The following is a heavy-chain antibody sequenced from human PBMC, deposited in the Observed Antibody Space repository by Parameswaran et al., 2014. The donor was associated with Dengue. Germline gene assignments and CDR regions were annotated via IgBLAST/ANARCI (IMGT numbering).Heavy chain of an antibody. V-gene: IGHV3-33*01. Sequence: WIRQPQEGLEWVAVIWYDGSNKYYADSVKGRFTISRDNSKNTLYLQMNSLRAEDTAVYYCARDQAAGRMDYWGQGTLVTVSS. D-gene: IGHD6-13*01. J-gene: IGHJ4*02. CDR3: ARDQAAGRMDY. CDR2: IWYDGSNK.